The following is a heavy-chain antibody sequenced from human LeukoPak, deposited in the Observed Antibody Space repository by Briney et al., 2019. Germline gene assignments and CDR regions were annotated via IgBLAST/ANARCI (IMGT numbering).Heavy chain of an antibody. J-gene: IGHJ6*03. V-gene: IGHV4-39*07. CDR1: GDSISTSSYY. Sequence: PSETLSLTCSVSGDSISTSSYYWGWIRQPPGKGLEWIGEINHSGSTNYNPSLKSRVTISVDTSKNQFSLKLGSVTAADTAVYYCARAVGNGVRGVIGRHYYYYMDVWGKGTTVTISS. CDR2: INHSGST. D-gene: IGHD3-10*01. CDR3: ARAVGNGVRGVIGRHYYYYMDV.